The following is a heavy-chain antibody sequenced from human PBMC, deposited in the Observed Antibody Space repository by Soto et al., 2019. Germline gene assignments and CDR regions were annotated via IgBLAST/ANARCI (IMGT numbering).Heavy chain of an antibody. V-gene: IGHV3-9*01. J-gene: IGHJ3*02. CDR3: ARDTVPDTRGTFDI. Sequence: EVQLVESGGGLVQPGRSLRLSCAASGFTFDDHAMHWVRQAPGKGLEWVSSISWSSGSIGYADSVKGRFTISRDNAKNSLYLEMNGLRAEDTALYYCARDTVPDTRGTFDIWGQGTMVTVPS. CDR2: ISWSSGSI. CDR1: GFTFDDHA.